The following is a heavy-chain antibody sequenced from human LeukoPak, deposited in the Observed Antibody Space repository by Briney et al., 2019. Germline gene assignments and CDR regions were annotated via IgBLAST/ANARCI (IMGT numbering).Heavy chain of an antibody. V-gene: IGHV1-3*01. CDR3: ARGGYYDSSNYQPFDY. CDR2: INADNGNT. Sequence: GASVKVSCKASGYTFTGYYMHWVRQAPGQGLEWMGWINADNGNTKYSQKFQGRVTITRDTSASTAYMELSSLRSEDTAVYYCARGGYYDSSNYQPFDYWGQGTLVTVSS. D-gene: IGHD3-22*01. J-gene: IGHJ4*02. CDR1: GYTFTGYY.